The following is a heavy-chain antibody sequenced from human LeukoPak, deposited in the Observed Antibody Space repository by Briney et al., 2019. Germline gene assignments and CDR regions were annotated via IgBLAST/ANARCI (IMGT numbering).Heavy chain of an antibody. V-gene: IGHV4-39*07. CDR1: GDSFSSVTDY. Sequence: PSETLSLTCTVSGDSFSSVTDYWTWIRQPPGKGLEWIASGDYSGGTYYNPSLESRVAISADMSKNQFSLKLTSVTGADTAVYYCATEFYDFLSGESWFDPWGQGALVTVS. CDR2: GDYSGGT. D-gene: IGHD3-9*01. J-gene: IGHJ5*02. CDR3: ATEFYDFLSGESWFDP.